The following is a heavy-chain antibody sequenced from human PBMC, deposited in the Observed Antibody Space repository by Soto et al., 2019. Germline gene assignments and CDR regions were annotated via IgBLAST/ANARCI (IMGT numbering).Heavy chain of an antibody. J-gene: IGHJ5*02. CDR2: IHYTGNT. Sequence: SETLSLTCTVSGGSISSGGYYWSWIRQHPGKGLEWIGYIHYTGNTYYDPSLKSRVTISLDTCKNQFSLKLSSVSAADTAVYYCAKLGPGWLQSDPWGQGTRVTVSS. CDR1: GGSISSGGYY. V-gene: IGHV4-31*03. D-gene: IGHD5-12*01. CDR3: AKLGPGWLQSDP.